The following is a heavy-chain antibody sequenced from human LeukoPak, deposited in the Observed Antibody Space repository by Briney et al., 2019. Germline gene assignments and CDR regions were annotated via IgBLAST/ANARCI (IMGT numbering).Heavy chain of an antibody. CDR2: ISGSGGST. CDR1: GFTFSSYA. J-gene: IGHJ3*02. V-gene: IGHV3-23*01. D-gene: IGHD3-22*01. CDR3: AKETNYYDSSGYYLSGADDAFDI. Sequence: GGSLRLSCAASGFTFSSYAMSWVRQAPGKGLEWVSAISGSGGSTYYADSVKGRFTISRDNSKNTLYLQMNSLRAEDTAVYYCAKETNYYDSSGYYLSGADDAFDIWGQGTMVTVSS.